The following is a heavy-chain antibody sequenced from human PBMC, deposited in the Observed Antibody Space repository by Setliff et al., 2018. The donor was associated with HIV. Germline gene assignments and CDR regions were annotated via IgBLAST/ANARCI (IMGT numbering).Heavy chain of an antibody. Sequence: ASVKVSCKVSGYTLSELSVHWVRQAPGKGLEWMGGFDPEDGERIYAQKFQDRVTMTEGTSSDTAYMELSSRRSEDTAVYYCATRAYDSRGYLRSRVSGAAFDIWGQGTMVTVSS. D-gene: IGHD3-22*01. J-gene: IGHJ3*02. CDR3: ATRAYDSRGYLRSRVSGAAFDI. V-gene: IGHV1-24*01. CDR2: FDPEDGER. CDR1: GYTLSELS.